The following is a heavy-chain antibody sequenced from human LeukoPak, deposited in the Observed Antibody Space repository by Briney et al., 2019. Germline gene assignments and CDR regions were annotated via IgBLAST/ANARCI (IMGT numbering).Heavy chain of an antibody. V-gene: IGHV3-30-3*01. CDR3: ARAPYTSGWYFAFDY. J-gene: IGHJ4*02. CDR1: GFTFSTYT. D-gene: IGHD6-19*01. CDR2: ISYEGSKK. Sequence: GGSLRLSCAASGFTFSTYTMHWVRQGAGKGLEWVALISYEGSKKNYADCVEGRFTITRENTKNTLYVEMNSLRTEDTAVYYCARAPYTSGWYFAFDYWGQGTLVTVSS.